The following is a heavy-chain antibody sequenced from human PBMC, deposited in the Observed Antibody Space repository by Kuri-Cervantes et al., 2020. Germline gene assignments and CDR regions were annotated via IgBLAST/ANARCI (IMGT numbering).Heavy chain of an antibody. CDR1: GFTFDDYT. V-gene: IGHV3-9*01. D-gene: IGHD4-17*01. Sequence: GGSLRLSCAASGFTFDDYTMPWVRQAPGKGLEWVSCISWNSGSIGYADSVKGRFTISRDNAKNSLYLQMNSLRAEDTAVYYCAREGDNYGDYEFDYWGQGTLVTVSS. J-gene: IGHJ4*02. CDR3: AREGDNYGDYEFDY. CDR2: ISWNSGSI.